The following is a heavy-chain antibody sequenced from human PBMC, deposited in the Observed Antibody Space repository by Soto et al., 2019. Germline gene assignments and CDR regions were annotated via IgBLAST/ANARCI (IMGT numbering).Heavy chain of an antibody. Sequence: PSETLSLTXTVSGGSITTAGYSWSWIRQPPGKALEWIGYVYHTGNAYPKPSLKSRVTISLDRSKNQFSLKMTSVTAADTALYYCASWPFYYYGLDVWGQGTTVTVSS. CDR3: ASWPFYYYGLDV. V-gene: IGHV4-30-2*01. CDR1: GGSITTAGYS. CDR2: VYHTGNA. J-gene: IGHJ6*02.